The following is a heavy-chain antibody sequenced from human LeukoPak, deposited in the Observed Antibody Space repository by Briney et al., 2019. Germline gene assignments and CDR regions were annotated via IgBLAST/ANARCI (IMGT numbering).Heavy chain of an antibody. J-gene: IGHJ6*02. CDR3: ARAYCSGGSCYSGLTYYYYYGMDV. D-gene: IGHD2-15*01. Sequence: PSETLSLTCAVYGGSFSGYYWSWIRQPPGKGLEWIGEINHSGSTNYNPSLKSRVTISVDTSKNQFSLKLSSVTAADTAVYYCARAYCSGGSCYSGLTYYYYYGMDVWGQGTTVTVSS. CDR1: GGSFSGYY. CDR2: INHSGST. V-gene: IGHV4-34*01.